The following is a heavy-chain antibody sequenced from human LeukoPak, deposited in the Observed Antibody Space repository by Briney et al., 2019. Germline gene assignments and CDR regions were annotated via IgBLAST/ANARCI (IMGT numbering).Heavy chain of an antibody. V-gene: IGHV4-59*05. Sequence: SETLSLTCTVSGGSISSYYWSWIRQPAGKGLEWIGTIYYSGSTYYNPSLKSRVTISVDTSKNQFSLRLSSVTAADTAVYYCARRRRSNSSHDYWGQGTLVTVSS. D-gene: IGHD6-6*01. CDR3: ARRRRSNSSHDY. J-gene: IGHJ4*02. CDR1: GGSISSYY. CDR2: IYYSGST.